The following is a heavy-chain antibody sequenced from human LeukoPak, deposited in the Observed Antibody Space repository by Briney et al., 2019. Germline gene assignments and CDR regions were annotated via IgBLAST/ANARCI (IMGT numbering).Heavy chain of an antibody. D-gene: IGHD6-13*01. CDR2: TYYRPKWYN. CDR1: GDSVSSNSAA. J-gene: IGHJ6*02. Sequence: SQTLSLTCAISGDSVSSNSAAWNWIRQSPSRGLEWLGRTYYRPKWYNDYAVSVKSRITINPDTSKNQFSLQLNSVTPEDTAVYYCAYYRIAAAGTYYYGMDVWGQGTTVTVSS. CDR3: AYYRIAAAGTYYYGMDV. V-gene: IGHV6-1*01.